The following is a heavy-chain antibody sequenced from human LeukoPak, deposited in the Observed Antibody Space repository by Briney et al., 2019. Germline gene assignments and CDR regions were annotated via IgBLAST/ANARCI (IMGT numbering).Heavy chain of an antibody. CDR2: IISHGGST. J-gene: IGHJ6*03. V-gene: IGHV3-64*02. D-gene: IGHD3-3*01. Sequence: LPGGSLRLSCAASGFTFSGYTLHWVRQAPGKGLEYVSAIISHGGSTHYADSVKGRFTVSRDNSKNTLYLQMDSLRAEDMAVYYCARITMGATSANFYYYFLDAWGKGTTVTVSS. CDR3: ARITMGATSANFYYYFLDA. CDR1: GFTFSGYT.